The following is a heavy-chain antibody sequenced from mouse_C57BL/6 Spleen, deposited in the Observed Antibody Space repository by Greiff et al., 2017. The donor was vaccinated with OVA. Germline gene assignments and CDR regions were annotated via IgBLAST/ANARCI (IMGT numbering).Heavy chain of an antibody. V-gene: IGHV5-6*01. J-gene: IGHJ1*03. Sequence: EVKLMESGGDLVKPGGSLKLSCAASGFTFSSYGMSWVRQTPDKRLEWVATISSGGSYTYYPDSVKGRFTISRDNAKNTLYLQMSSLKSEDTAMYYCARQKLGRGGYFDVWGTGTTVTVSS. CDR3: ARQKLGRGGYFDV. CDR2: ISSGGSYT. CDR1: GFTFSSYG. D-gene: IGHD1-1*01.